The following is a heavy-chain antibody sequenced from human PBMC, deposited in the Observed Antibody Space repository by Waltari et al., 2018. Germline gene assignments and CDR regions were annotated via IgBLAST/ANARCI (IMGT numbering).Heavy chain of an antibody. CDR1: CCSIRSSRYY. D-gene: IGHD6-13*01. J-gene: IGHJ4*02. V-gene: IGHV4-39*01. CDR3: ARLVSEAAAEY. Sequence: QLQLQESGPGLVKPSETLSLTCTVSCCSIRSSRYYLGWIRQPPGKGLEWIGSIYYSGSTYYNPSLKSRVTISVDTSKNQFSLKLSSVTAADTAVYYCARLVSEAAAEYWGQGTLVTVSS. CDR2: IYYSGST.